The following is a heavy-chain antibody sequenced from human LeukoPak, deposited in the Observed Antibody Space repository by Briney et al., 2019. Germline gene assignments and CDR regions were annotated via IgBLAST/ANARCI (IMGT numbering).Heavy chain of an antibody. V-gene: IGHV1-18*01. CDR3: ARESRTVQMATSIHGHWFDP. CDR2: ISPYNNDNT. D-gene: IGHD5-24*01. Sequence: ASVKVSCKASGYTFSNFGISWVRQAPGQGLEWMGRISPYNNDNTNYARKLQGRVTMTTDTSTNIAYMELRSLRSDDTAVYYCARESRTVQMATSIHGHWFDPWGQGTLVTVSS. J-gene: IGHJ5*02. CDR1: GYTFSNFG.